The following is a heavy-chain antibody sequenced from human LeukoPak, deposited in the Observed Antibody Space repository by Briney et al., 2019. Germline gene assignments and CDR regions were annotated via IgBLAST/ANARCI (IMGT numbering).Heavy chain of an antibody. V-gene: IGHV3-48*03. J-gene: IGHJ4*02. D-gene: IGHD3-10*01. Sequence: GGSLRLSCAASGFTFSSYEMNWVRQAPGKGLEWVSYISSSGSTIYYADSVKGRFTISRDNAKNSLYLQMNSLRAEDTAVYYCARDESVLLWFYWGQGTLVTVSS. CDR2: ISSSGSTI. CDR3: ARDESVLLWFY. CDR1: GFTFSSYE.